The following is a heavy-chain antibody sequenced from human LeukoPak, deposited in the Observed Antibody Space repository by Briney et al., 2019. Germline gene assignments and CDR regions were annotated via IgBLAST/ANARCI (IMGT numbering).Heavy chain of an antibody. Sequence: GASVKVSSKASGYTFTSYAMHWVRQAPGQRLEWMGWINAGNGNTKYSQEFQGRVTITRDTSASTAYMELSSLRSDDTAVYYCARAGVWDYPDSSGYHNAAFDIWGQGTMVTVSS. CDR2: INAGNGNT. D-gene: IGHD3-22*01. J-gene: IGHJ3*02. CDR3: ARAGVWDYPDSSGYHNAAFDI. CDR1: GYTFTSYA. V-gene: IGHV1-3*01.